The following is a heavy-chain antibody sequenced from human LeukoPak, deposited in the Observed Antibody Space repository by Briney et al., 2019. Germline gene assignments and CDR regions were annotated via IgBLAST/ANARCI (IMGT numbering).Heavy chain of an antibody. J-gene: IGHJ4*02. D-gene: IGHD6-19*01. V-gene: IGHV3-74*01. CDR2: IDTDGTVT. CDR1: GFPFSKYW. CDR3: ATKQWLAPPPDS. Sequence: PGGPLRLSCAASGFPFSKYWMLWVRQAPGKGLESVSRIDTDGTVTNYADSVKGRFTVSRDNADNTIFLQMNSGRDEDRAVYYCATKQWLAPPPDSWGQGTPVTVSS.